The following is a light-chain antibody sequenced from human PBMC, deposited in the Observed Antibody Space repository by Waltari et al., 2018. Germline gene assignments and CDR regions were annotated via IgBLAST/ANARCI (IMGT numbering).Light chain of an antibody. Sequence: QSALTQPASVSGSPGQSITISCSGTGSDIGGFNYVSWYQQHPGKAPKLLIYGVSQRPSGVSDRFSGSKSGNRASLTISGLQAEDDSDYYCCSYTTTTTWVFGGGTKLTVL. J-gene: IGLJ3*02. CDR1: GSDIGGFNY. CDR3: CSYTTTTTWV. V-gene: IGLV2-14*03. CDR2: GVS.